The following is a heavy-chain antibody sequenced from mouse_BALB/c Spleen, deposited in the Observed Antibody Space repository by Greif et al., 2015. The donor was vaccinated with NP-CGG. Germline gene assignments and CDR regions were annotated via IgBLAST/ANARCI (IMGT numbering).Heavy chain of an antibody. CDR2: IYPGDGDT. Sequence: QVQLQQSGAELVRPGSSVKISCKASGYAFSSYWMNWVKQRPGQGLEWIGQIYPGDGDTNYNGKFKGKATLTADKSSSTAYMQLSGLTSEDSAVYFCAREDYGTRYCDVWGAGTTVTVSS. CDR1: GYAFSSYW. V-gene: IGHV1-80*01. J-gene: IGHJ1*01. D-gene: IGHD1-1*01. CDR3: AREDYGTRYCDV.